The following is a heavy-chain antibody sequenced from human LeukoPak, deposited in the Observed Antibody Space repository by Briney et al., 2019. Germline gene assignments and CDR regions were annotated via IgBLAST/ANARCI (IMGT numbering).Heavy chain of an antibody. J-gene: IGHJ4*02. CDR1: GITFSSYA. CDR2: IRGSGGST. Sequence: GGSLRLSCAASGITFSSYAMSWVRQAPGKGLEWVSGIRGSGGSTYYADSVKGRFTISRDNSKNTLYLQMNSLRAEDTAVYYCANYGTPSGDYWGQGTLVTVSS. CDR3: ANYGTPSGDY. D-gene: IGHD4-17*01. V-gene: IGHV3-23*01.